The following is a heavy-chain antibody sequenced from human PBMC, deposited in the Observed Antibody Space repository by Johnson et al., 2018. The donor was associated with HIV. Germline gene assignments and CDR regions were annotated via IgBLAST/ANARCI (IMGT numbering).Heavy chain of an antibody. D-gene: IGHD3-16*01. J-gene: IGHJ3*01. CDR3: VRTSCTGARCLGYDPFDG. Sequence: VLLVESGGGVVRPGGSLRLSCAASGFTFANYGVSWVRHAPRTGLVWVSRIHGDGSRPIYADSVTGRFHTARDNAKNTLFLEMKSLRAEDTAVYYCVRTSCTGARCLGYDPFDGWGQGTMVTVSS. V-gene: IGHV3-74*02. CDR2: IHGDGSRP. CDR1: GFTFANYG.